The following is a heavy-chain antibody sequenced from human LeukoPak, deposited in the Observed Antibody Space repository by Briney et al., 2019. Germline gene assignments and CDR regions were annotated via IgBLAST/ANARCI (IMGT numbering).Heavy chain of an antibody. CDR2: ISSSGSTM. J-gene: IGHJ6*03. V-gene: IGHV3-48*01. CDR3: ARGYGEYYCMDV. Sequence: GGSLRLSCAASGFTFSSYSMNWVRQAPGKGLEWVSFISSSGSTMYFADSVKGRFTISRDNAKNSLYLQMSSLRAEDTAVYYCARGYGEYYCMDVWGNGTTVTVSS. D-gene: IGHD3-10*01. CDR1: GFTFSSYS.